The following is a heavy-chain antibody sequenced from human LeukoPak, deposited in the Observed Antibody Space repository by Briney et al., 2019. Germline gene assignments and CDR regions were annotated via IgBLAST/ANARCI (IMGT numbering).Heavy chain of an antibody. Sequence: SVKVSCKTSGGTXSSSAITRVRQAPGQGLEWMVRIITVLNITTYAQKFQGRVTITADTSTSTVYMELSSLRSEETAVYYCAKDQGLTAPPPYGLDVWGQGTTVIVTS. CDR2: IITVLNIT. CDR1: GGTXSSSA. V-gene: IGHV1-69*04. D-gene: IGHD5-18*01. CDR3: AKDQGLTAPPPYGLDV. J-gene: IGHJ6*02.